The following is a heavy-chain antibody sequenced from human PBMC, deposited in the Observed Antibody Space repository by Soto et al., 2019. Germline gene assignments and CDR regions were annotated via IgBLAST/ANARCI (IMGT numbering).Heavy chain of an antibody. D-gene: IGHD3-22*01. J-gene: IGHJ5*02. Sequence: PSETLSLTCTVSGDSISSYYWSWIRQPPGKGLEWIGYIYYSGSTNYNPSLKSRVTISVDTSKNQFSLKLSSVAAADTAVYYCARYSGYYPDNWFDPWGQGTLVTVSS. CDR3: ARYSGYYPDNWFDP. CDR2: IYYSGST. CDR1: GDSISSYY. V-gene: IGHV4-59*01.